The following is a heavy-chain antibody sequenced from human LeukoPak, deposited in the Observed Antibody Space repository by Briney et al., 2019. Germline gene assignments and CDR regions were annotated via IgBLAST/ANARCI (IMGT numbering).Heavy chain of an antibody. Sequence: GASVKVSCKASGGTFSSYAISWVRQAPRQGLEWMGRIIPILGIANYAQKFQGRVTITADKSTSTAYMELSSLRSEDTAVYYCARAPSSYGDYPFDYWGQGTLVTVSS. CDR2: IIPILGIA. CDR1: GGTFSSYA. J-gene: IGHJ4*02. CDR3: ARAPSSYGDYPFDY. V-gene: IGHV1-69*04. D-gene: IGHD4-17*01.